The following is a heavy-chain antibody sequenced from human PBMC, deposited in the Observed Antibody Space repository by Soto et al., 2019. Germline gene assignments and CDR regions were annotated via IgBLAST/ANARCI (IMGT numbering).Heavy chain of an antibody. CDR1: GYTFTSYA. J-gene: IGHJ6*02. Sequence: ASVKVSCKASGYTFTSYAMHWVRQAPGQRLEWMGWINAGNGNTKYSQKFQGRVTITRDTSASTAYMELSSLRSEDTAVHYCASSTSGWYQYYYGMDVWGQGTTVTVSS. V-gene: IGHV1-3*01. CDR2: INAGNGNT. D-gene: IGHD6-19*01. CDR3: ASSTSGWYQYYYGMDV.